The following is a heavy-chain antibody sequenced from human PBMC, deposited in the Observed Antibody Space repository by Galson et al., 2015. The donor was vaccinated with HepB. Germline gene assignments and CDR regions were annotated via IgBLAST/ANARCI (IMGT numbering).Heavy chain of an antibody. CDR2: ISRSSTRI. Sequence: SLRLSCAASGFIFSSYNMNWVRQAPGKGLEWISYISRSSTRIYYTDSVRGRFTISRDNAKNSLYLQMSSLRDEDTAIYYCARDSYFTYGSSEGEWYLDYWGQGTLVTVSS. CDR3: ARDSYFTYGSSEGEWYLDY. V-gene: IGHV3-48*02. J-gene: IGHJ4*02. D-gene: IGHD3-10*01. CDR1: GFIFSSYN.